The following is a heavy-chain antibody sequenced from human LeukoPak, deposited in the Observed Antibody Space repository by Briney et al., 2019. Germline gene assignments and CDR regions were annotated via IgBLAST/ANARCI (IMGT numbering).Heavy chain of an antibody. J-gene: IGHJ4*02. Sequence: SETLSLTCSVSGGSISSYYWSWIRQPPGKGLEWIGYIYYSGTTNYNPSLKSRVTISVDASKNQFSLKLSSVTAADTAVYYCARGSGWYFYWGQGTLVTVSS. CDR3: ARGSGWYFY. D-gene: IGHD6-19*01. CDR1: GGSISSYY. CDR2: IYYSGTT. V-gene: IGHV4-59*01.